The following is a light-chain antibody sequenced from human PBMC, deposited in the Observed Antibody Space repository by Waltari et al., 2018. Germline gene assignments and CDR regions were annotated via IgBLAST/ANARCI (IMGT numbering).Light chain of an antibody. V-gene: IGLV1-47*01. Sequence: QSVLTQPPSASGTPGQRVTISCSGSSSNIGSNYVYWYQQLPGTAHKLLISHNNQRPSGVPDRFSGSKSGTSASLAISGLRSEDEADYYCAAWDDSLSGRVIFGGGTKLTVL. J-gene: IGLJ2*01. CDR1: SSNIGSNY. CDR2: HNN. CDR3: AAWDDSLSGRVI.